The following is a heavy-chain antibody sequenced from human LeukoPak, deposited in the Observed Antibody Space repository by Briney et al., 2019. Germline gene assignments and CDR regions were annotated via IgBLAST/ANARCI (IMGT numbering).Heavy chain of an antibody. CDR1: GGSVSSYY. Sequence: SETLSLTCTVSGGSVSSYYWSWIRRPPGRGLEWIAYLSHSGSSDSNPSLTSRVTTLVDTSKNQFSLKLTSVTAADTAVYYCTRARYANAWYAFDIWGHGTMVTVSS. V-gene: IGHV4-59*02. CDR3: TRARYANAWYAFDI. CDR2: LSHSGSS. D-gene: IGHD2-2*01. J-gene: IGHJ3*02.